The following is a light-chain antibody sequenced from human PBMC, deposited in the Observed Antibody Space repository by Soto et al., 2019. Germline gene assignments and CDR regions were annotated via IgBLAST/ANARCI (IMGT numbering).Light chain of an antibody. J-gene: IGKJ1*01. V-gene: IGKV3-15*01. Sequence: EIVMTHSAATLSVSPGERATLSCRASQSVSSNLAWYQQQPGQAPRLLIYGASTRATGIPARFSGSGSGTEFTLTISSLQSEDFAVYYCQQYNNWPRTFGQGTKV. CDR1: QSVSSN. CDR2: GAS. CDR3: QQYNNWPRT.